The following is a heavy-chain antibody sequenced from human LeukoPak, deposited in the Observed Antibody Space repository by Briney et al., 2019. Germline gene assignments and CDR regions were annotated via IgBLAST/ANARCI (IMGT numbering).Heavy chain of an antibody. CDR3: AKDLFQGGNSLRTFDY. V-gene: IGHV3-74*01. J-gene: IGHJ4*02. D-gene: IGHD4-23*01. Sequence: PGGSLRLSCAASGFTFSNYWMHWVRQAPGKGLVWVSRINTQGSSTSYADSVKGRFTISRDNAKRTLYLQMNSLRVEDTAVYYCAKDLFQGGNSLRTFDYWGQGTLVTVSS. CDR1: GFTFSNYW. CDR2: INTQGSST.